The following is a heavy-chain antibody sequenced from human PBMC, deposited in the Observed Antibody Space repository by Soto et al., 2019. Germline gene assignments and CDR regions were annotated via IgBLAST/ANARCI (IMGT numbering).Heavy chain of an antibody. V-gene: IGHV4-31*03. J-gene: IGHJ5*02. CDR3: AREAAAYDILTGRNPNWFDP. Sequence: PSETLSLTCTVSGGSISSGGYYWSWIRQHPGKGLEWIGYIYYSGSTYYNPSLKSRVTISVDTSKNQFSLKLSSVTAADTAVYYCAREAAAYDILTGRNPNWFDPWGQGTLVTVSS. D-gene: IGHD3-9*01. CDR1: GGSISSGGYY. CDR2: IYYSGST.